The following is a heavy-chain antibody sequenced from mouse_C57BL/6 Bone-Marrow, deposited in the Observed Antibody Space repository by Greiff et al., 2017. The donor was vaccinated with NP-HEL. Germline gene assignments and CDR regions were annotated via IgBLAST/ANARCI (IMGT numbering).Heavy chain of an antibody. V-gene: IGHV5-4*01. CDR2: ISDGGSYT. J-gene: IGHJ1*03. Sequence: DVMLVESGGGLVKPGGSLKLSCAASGFTFSSYAMSWVRQTPEKRLEWVATISDGGSYTYYPDNVKGRFTISRDNAKNNLYLQMSHLKSEDTAMYYCAREYYGSSWYFDVWGTGTTVTVSS. D-gene: IGHD1-1*01. CDR3: AREYYGSSWYFDV. CDR1: GFTFSSYA.